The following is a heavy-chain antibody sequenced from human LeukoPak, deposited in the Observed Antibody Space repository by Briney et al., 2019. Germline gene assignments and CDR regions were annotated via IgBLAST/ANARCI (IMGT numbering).Heavy chain of an antibody. D-gene: IGHD3-9*01. V-gene: IGHV4-39*01. CDR3: ARLGIADYDILTGYYQGGTFDY. J-gene: IGHJ4*02. CDR1: GGSISSSSYY. Sequence: SETLSLTRTVSGGSISSSSYYWGWIRQPPGKGLEWIGSIYYSGSTYYNPSLKSRVTISVDTSKNQFSPKLSSVTAADTAVYYCARLGIADYDILTGYYQGGTFDYWGQGTLVTVSS. CDR2: IYYSGST.